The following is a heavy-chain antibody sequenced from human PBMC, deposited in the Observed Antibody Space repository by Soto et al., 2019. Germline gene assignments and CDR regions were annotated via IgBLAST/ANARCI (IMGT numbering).Heavy chain of an antibody. Sequence: SETLSLTCTVSGGSISSYYWSWIRQPPGKGLEWIGYIYYSGSTNYNPSLKSRVTISVDTSKNQFSLKLSSVTAADTAVYYCARRLSSSWYDAFDIWGQGTMVTVSS. CDR1: GGSISSYY. CDR3: ARRLSSSWYDAFDI. V-gene: IGHV4-59*08. D-gene: IGHD6-13*01. CDR2: IYYSGST. J-gene: IGHJ3*02.